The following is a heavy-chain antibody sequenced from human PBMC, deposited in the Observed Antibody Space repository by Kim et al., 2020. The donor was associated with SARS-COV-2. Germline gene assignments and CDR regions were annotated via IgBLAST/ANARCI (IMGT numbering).Heavy chain of an antibody. CDR3: AKWDIVVVPAPLDAFDI. Sequence: GGSLRLSCAASGFTFSSYAMSWVRQAPGKGLEWVSAISGSGGSTYYADSVKGRFTISRDNSKNTLYLQMNSLRAEDTAVYYCAKWDIVVVPAPLDAFDIWGQGTMVTVSS. CDR2: ISGSGGST. V-gene: IGHV3-23*01. J-gene: IGHJ3*02. CDR1: GFTFSSYA. D-gene: IGHD2-2*01.